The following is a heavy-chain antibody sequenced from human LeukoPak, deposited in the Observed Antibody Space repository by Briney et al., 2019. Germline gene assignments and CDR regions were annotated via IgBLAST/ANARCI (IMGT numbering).Heavy chain of an antibody. V-gene: IGHV3-33*01. J-gene: IGHJ4*02. CDR3: ARDWVSAAGSR. CDR1: GFTFSTYG. D-gene: IGHD6-13*01. CDR2: IWYDGSNK. Sequence: GGSLRLSCAASGFTFSTYGMHWVRQAPGKGLEWVAVIWYDGSNKYYADSVKGRFTISRDNSKNTLYLQMNSLRAEDTAVYYRARDWVSAAGSRWGQGTLVTVSS.